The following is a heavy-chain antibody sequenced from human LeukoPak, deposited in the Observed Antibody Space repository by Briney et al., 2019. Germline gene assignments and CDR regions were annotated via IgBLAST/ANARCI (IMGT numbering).Heavy chain of an antibody. CDR2: ITWKSHRT. V-gene: IGHV3-43*01. CDR3: ASEVGYRSLGY. J-gene: IGHJ4*02. D-gene: IGHD3-3*01. CDR1: GFTFDDNT. Sequence: PGGSLRLSCAASGFTFDDNTMHWVRQTPGRGLEWVSFITWKSHRTHYADSVRGRSTVSRDNSKDSVHLEMNSLKTEDTGLYHCASEVGYRSLGYLGQGTLVTVSS.